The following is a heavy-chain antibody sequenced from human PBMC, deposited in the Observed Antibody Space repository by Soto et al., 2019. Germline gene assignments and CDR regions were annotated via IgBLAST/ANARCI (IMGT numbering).Heavy chain of an antibody. D-gene: IGHD1-26*01. CDR1: GGSITSSSYY. Sequence: QLHLRESGPGLVKPSETLSLTCTVSGGSITSSSYYWGWIRQPPGKGLEWIGSIYYSGSTYYNPSLKSRVTISVDTSKNQFSLELSSATAADTAVYYCATQEVGGSYVYTFDPWGQGTLVTVSS. CDR3: ATQEVGGSYVYTFDP. CDR2: IYYSGST. J-gene: IGHJ5*02. V-gene: IGHV4-39*01.